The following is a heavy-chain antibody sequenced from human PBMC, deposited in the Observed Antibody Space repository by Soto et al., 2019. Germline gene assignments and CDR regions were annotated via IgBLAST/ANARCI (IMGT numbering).Heavy chain of an antibody. Sequence: LRLSCAVSGVTVNSNFMSWVRQAPGKGLEWVSVIFSGGNADYADSVKGRFIMSRDISKNTLYLQMNSLRAEDTAVYFCVKEFRGAFDYWGQGTLVTVSS. J-gene: IGHJ4*02. V-gene: IGHV3-53*01. CDR3: VKEFRGAFDY. CDR1: GVTVNSNF. CDR2: IFSGGNA. D-gene: IGHD3-10*01.